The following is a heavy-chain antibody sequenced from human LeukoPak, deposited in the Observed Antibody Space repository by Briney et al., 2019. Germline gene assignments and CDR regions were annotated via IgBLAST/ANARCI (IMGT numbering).Heavy chain of an antibody. V-gene: IGHV4-4*02. CDR2: ISHDGRT. CDR1: GASISSPYW. Sequence: SETLSLTCTVSGASISSPYWWSWVRQPPGKGLEWIAEISHDGRTHYNPSLKSRVTISVDTSKNQFSLKLSSVTAADTAVYYCARYSSSSGLWVVYYFDYWGQGTLVTVSS. D-gene: IGHD6-6*01. J-gene: IGHJ4*02. CDR3: ARYSSSSGLWVVYYFDY.